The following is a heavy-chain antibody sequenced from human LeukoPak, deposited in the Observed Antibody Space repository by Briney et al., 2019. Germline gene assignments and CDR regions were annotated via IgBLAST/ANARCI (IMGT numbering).Heavy chain of an antibody. Sequence: TGGSLRLSCAASGFTLSSYAMSWVRQAPGKGLEWVSAISGSGGSTYYADSVKGRFTISRDNSKNTLYLQMNSLRAEDTAVYYCAKGHCGGDCYPTDAFDIWGQGTMVTVSS. J-gene: IGHJ3*02. V-gene: IGHV3-23*01. CDR2: ISGSGGST. D-gene: IGHD2-21*02. CDR1: GFTLSSYA. CDR3: AKGHCGGDCYPTDAFDI.